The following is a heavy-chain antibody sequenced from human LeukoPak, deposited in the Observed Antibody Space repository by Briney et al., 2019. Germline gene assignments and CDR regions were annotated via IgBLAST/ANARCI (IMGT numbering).Heavy chain of an antibody. J-gene: IGHJ6*03. Sequence: SETLSLTCAVYGGSFSGYYWSWIRQPPGKGLEWIGEINHSGSTNYNPSLKSRLTISVATSKNQFSLKLSSVTAAETAVYYCARAVVVPAAIRSVYYYYYMDVWGKGTTVTVSS. V-gene: IGHV4-34*01. CDR3: ARAVVVPAAIRSVYYYYYMDV. CDR2: INHSGST. CDR1: GGSFSGYY. D-gene: IGHD2-2*01.